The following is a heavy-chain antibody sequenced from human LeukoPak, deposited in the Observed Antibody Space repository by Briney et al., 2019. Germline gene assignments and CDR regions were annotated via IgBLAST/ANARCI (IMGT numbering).Heavy chain of an antibody. J-gene: IGHJ4*02. CDR1: GGSFSGYY. D-gene: IGHD2-21*02. V-gene: IGHV4-34*01. CDR2: INRSGST. Sequence: SETLSLTCAVYGGSFSGYYWSWIRQPPGKGLEWIGEINRSGSTNYNPSLKSRVTISVDTSKNQFSLKLSSVTAADTAVYYCAGTESDIAYCGGDCYPPHFDYWGQGTLVTVSS. CDR3: AGTESDIAYCGGDCYPPHFDY.